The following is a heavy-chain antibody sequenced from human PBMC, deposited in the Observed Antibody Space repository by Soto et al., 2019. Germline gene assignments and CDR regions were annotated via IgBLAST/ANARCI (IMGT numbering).Heavy chain of an antibody. Sequence: QVQLLESGPGLVKPSATLSLTCTVSGGSISSYYWRWMRQPPGQGLEWMGYIYHSGSTNYNPYLKGRGTISVEPSNDQCPLKLSSVTAADTAVYYCASYDYGEYYFDYWGPGTLVTV. CDR3: ASYDYGEYYFDY. CDR1: GGSISSYY. J-gene: IGHJ4*02. D-gene: IGHD4-17*01. CDR2: IYHSGST. V-gene: IGHV4-59*08.